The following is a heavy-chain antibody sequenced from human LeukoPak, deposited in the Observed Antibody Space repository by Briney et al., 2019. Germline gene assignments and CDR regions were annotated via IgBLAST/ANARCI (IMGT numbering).Heavy chain of an antibody. CDR2: IKTKTDGETT. J-gene: IGHJ4*02. D-gene: IGHD6-19*01. CDR3: TTDLLSSGWH. CDR1: GFTFSNAW. Sequence: GGSLRLSCAASGFTFSNAWMSWVRQAPGKGLEWVGRIKTKTDGETTDYAAPVRGRFTISRGDSKNTLYLQMNSLKTEDTAVYYCTTDLLSSGWHWGQGTLVTVSS. V-gene: IGHV3-15*01.